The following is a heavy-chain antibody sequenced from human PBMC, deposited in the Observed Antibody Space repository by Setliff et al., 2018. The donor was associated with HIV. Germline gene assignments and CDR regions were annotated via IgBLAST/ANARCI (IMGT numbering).Heavy chain of an antibody. CDR2: INHGGDA. CDR3: ARVGDFYDGSGHYSVLDAFDM. CDR1: GGSFSGYF. J-gene: IGHJ3*02. V-gene: IGHV4-34*01. Sequence: PSETLSLTCAVYGGSFSGYFWTWIRQPPQKRLEWIGEINHGGDANYNPSLKSRVTISVDTSKNQFSLKLSSVTAADTAVYYCARVGDFYDGSGHYSVLDAFDMWGLGTKVTVSS. D-gene: IGHD3-22*01.